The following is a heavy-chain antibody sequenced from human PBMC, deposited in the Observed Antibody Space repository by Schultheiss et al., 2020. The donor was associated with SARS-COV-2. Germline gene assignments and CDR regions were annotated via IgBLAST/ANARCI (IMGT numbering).Heavy chain of an antibody. CDR3: TRDRKGGSYFGPLYYYYYGMDV. CDR2: IRSKAYGGTT. D-gene: IGHD1-26*01. CDR1: GFTFSSYA. J-gene: IGHJ6*02. V-gene: IGHV3-49*04. Sequence: GESLKISCAASGFTFSSYAMSWVRQAPGKGLEWVGFIRSKAYGGTTEYAASVKGRFTISRDDSKSIAYLQMNSLKTEDTAVYYCTRDRKGGSYFGPLYYYYYGMDVWGQGTTVTVSS.